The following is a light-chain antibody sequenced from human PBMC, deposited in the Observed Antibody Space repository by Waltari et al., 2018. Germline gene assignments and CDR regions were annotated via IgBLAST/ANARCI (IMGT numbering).Light chain of an antibody. CDR2: YDS. J-gene: IGLJ1*01. Sequence: SYVLTQPPSVSVAPGETASIPCGGDTRGSYSVPGYQQKPGQPPVLVIFYDSARPSGIPARFSGSNSGNTATLTITSVEAGDEARYYCQVWHADIDPGVFGTGTEVTVL. CDR1: TRGSYS. V-gene: IGLV3-21*04. CDR3: QVWHADIDPGV.